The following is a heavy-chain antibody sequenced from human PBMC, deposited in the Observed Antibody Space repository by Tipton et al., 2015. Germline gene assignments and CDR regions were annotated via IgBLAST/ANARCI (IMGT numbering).Heavy chain of an antibody. D-gene: IGHD2-8*01. V-gene: IGHV5-51*01. Sequence: VQLVQSGAEVRKPGESLKISCATSGYTFTNYWIAWVRQMPGKGLDLMGIIYPGDSDTRYSPSFQGRVTISADTYLSTAYLHWSSLKASDTAMYYCARGFCANGVCFTFPYYFDLWGRGTLVTVSS. CDR2: IYPGDSDT. J-gene: IGHJ2*01. CDR1: GYTFTNYW. CDR3: ARGFCANGVCFTFPYYFDL.